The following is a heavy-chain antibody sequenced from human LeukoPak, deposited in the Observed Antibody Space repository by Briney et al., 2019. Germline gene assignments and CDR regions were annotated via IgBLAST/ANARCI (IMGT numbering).Heavy chain of an antibody. CDR1: GFTFSSYA. J-gene: IGHJ4*02. D-gene: IGHD6-13*01. CDR2: ISGSGGST. V-gene: IGHV3-23*01. Sequence: PGGSLRLSCAASGFTFSSYAMSWVRRAPGKGLEWVSAISGSGGSTYYADSVKGRFTISRDNSKNTLYLQMNSLRAEDTAVYYCAKDPARSSWYLWPTTFDYWGQGTLVTVSS. CDR3: AKDPARSSWYLWPTTFDY.